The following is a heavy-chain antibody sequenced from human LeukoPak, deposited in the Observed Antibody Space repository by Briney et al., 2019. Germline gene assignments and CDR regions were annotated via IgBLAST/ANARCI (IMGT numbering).Heavy chain of an antibody. D-gene: IGHD1-20*01. CDR2: IRFDGSNI. CDR3: AKDCELGINWNPFDY. CDR1: GLTFSSYG. J-gene: IGHJ4*02. V-gene: IGHV3-30*02. Sequence: GGSLRLSCAASGLTFSSYGMHWVRQAPGKGLEWVAFIRFDGSNIYYADSVKGRFTISRGNSKNTLYLQMNSLRAEDTAVYYCAKDCELGINWNPFDYWGQGTLVTVSS.